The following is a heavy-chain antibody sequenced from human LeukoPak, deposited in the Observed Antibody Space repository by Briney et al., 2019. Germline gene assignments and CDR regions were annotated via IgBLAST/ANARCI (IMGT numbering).Heavy chain of an antibody. Sequence: SGGSLRLSCAASGFTFSTYTVHWVRQAPGKGLEWVAIISYDGSNKYYADSVKGRFTISRDNSKNTLYLQMNSLRAEDTAVYYCARDYYDSSGGYGMDVWGQGTTVTVSS. CDR3: ARDYYDSSGGYGMDV. CDR2: ISYDGSNK. V-gene: IGHV3-30-3*01. CDR1: GFTFSTYT. J-gene: IGHJ6*02. D-gene: IGHD3-22*01.